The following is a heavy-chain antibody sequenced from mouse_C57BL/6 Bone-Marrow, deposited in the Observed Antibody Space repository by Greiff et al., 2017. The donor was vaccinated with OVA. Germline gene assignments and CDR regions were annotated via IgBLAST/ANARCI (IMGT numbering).Heavy chain of an antibody. Sequence: VQLQQSGAELVKPGASVKLSCKASGYTFTEYTIHWVKQRSGQGLEWIGWFYPGSGRIKYNEKFKDKATLTADKSSSTVYMELSRLTSEDSAVYFCARHGITTVVAPREYFDVWGTGTTVTVSS. CDR1: GYTFTEYT. CDR3: ARHGITTVVAPREYFDV. V-gene: IGHV1-62-2*01. CDR2: FYPGSGRI. D-gene: IGHD1-1*01. J-gene: IGHJ1*03.